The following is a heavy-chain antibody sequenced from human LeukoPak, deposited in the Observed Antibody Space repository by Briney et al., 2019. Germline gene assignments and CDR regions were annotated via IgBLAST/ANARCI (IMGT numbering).Heavy chain of an antibody. CDR3: ASRGQTYNSXXPHFDY. CDR2: ISSSGSTI. V-gene: IGHV3-48*03. CDR1: GFTFSSYE. J-gene: IGHJ4*01. Sequence: HPGGSLRLSCAASGFTFSSYEMNWVRQAPGKGLEWVSYISSSGSTIYYADSVKGRFTISRDNAKNSLYLQMNSLRAEDTAVYYCASRGQTYNSXXPHFDYWGXXTLXXVS. D-gene: IGHD6-19*01.